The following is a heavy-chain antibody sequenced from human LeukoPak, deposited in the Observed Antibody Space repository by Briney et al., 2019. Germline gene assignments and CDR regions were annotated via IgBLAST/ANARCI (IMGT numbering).Heavy chain of an antibody. CDR2: IYYSGST. CDR3: AREMGVVTAHGIDV. Sequence: PSETLSLSCTVSGGSISSISSNNYHWGWIRQPPGKGLEWIGSIYYSGSTYYNPSLKSRVTISVDTSKNQFSLKLSPVTAADTALYYCAREMGVVTAHGIDVWGQGTTVTVSS. V-gene: IGHV4-39*02. J-gene: IGHJ6*02. D-gene: IGHD4-23*01. CDR1: GGSISSISSNNYH.